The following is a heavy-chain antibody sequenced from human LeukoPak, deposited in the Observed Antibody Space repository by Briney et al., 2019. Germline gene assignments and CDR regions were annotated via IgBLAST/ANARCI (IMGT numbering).Heavy chain of an antibody. J-gene: IGHJ4*02. Sequence: SVKVSCKASGGTFSSYAISWVRQAPGQGLEWMGRIIPILGIANYAQKFQGRVTITADKSTSTAYMELSSLRSEDTAVYYCARGPRSYRTHFDYWGQGTLVTVSS. CDR1: GGTFSSYA. V-gene: IGHV1-69*04. CDR3: ARGPRSYRTHFDY. CDR2: IIPILGIA. D-gene: IGHD3-16*02.